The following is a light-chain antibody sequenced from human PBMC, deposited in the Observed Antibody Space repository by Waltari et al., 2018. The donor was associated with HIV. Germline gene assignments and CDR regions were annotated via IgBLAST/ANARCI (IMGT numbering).Light chain of an antibody. CDR3: MQGTXXPPT. V-gene: IGKV2-30*01. Sequence: TQSPVSLSVTPGQPASISCNSSERLLYSDGNTYLNWFRQRPGQSPRRLIYRVSNLDPXVADRFSGSGSGMNFTLTISRIEAEDVGFYYCMQGTXXPPTFGGGTXLXXK. CDR2: RVS. J-gene: IGKJ2*01. CDR1: ERLLYSDGNTY.